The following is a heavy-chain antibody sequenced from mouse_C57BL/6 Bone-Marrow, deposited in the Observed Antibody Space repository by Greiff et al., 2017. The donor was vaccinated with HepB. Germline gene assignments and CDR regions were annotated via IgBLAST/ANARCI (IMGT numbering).Heavy chain of an antibody. CDR1: GYSITSGYY. Sequence: EVHLVESGPGLVKPSQSLSLTCSVTGYSITSGYYWNWIRQFPGNKLEWMGYISYDGSNNYNPSLKNRISITRDTSKNQFFLKLNSVTTEDTATYYCARITTVVALDYWGQGTTLTVSS. J-gene: IGHJ2*01. V-gene: IGHV3-6*01. CDR3: ARITTVVALDY. CDR2: ISYDGSN. D-gene: IGHD1-1*01.